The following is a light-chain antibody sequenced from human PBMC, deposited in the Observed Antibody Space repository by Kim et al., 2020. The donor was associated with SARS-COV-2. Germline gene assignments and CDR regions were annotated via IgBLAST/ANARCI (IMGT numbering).Light chain of an antibody. CDR1: QGVANF. Sequence: LSASVGDRVTITCRANQGVANFLAWYQQKPGNIPDLLIYGASSLQSGVPSRFAGSGSGTDFTLTIDSLQPEDVATYYCQAYNTVSIFGGGTKLEIK. J-gene: IGKJ4*01. CDR3: QAYNTVSI. V-gene: IGKV1-27*01. CDR2: GAS.